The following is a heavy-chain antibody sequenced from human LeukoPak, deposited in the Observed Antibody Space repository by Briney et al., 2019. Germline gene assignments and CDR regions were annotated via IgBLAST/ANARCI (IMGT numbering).Heavy chain of an antibody. V-gene: IGHV4-59*12. CDR3: ARGHTIGAAARWFDP. D-gene: IGHD6-13*01. CDR2: IYYSGSS. Sequence: SETLSLTCTVSGGSISTFHWSWIRQPPGKGLEWIGSIYYSGSSNYNPSLKSRVTMSLDTSKMEFSLTLTSVIAADTAIYYCARGHTIGAAARWFDPWGQGTLVTVSS. CDR1: GGSISTFH. J-gene: IGHJ5*02.